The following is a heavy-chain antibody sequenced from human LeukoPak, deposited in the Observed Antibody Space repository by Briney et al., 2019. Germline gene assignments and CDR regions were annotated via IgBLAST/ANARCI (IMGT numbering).Heavy chain of an antibody. CDR2: ISGSGGST. J-gene: IGHJ4*02. D-gene: IGHD3-9*01. CDR3: AKAYYDILTGYFPPDY. CDR1: GFTFSSYA. Sequence: GGSLRLSCAASGFTFSSYAMSWVRQAPGKGLEWVSAISGSGGSTYYADSGKGRFTIYRDNSKNTLYLQMNSLRAEDTAVYYCAKAYYDILTGYFPPDYWGQGTLVTVSS. V-gene: IGHV3-23*01.